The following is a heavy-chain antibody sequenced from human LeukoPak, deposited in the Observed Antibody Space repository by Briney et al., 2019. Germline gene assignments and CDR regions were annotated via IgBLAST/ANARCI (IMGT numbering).Heavy chain of an antibody. Sequence: SETLSLTCTVSGGSISSSSYYWGWIRQPPGKGLEWIGRIYSSGSTNYNPSLKSRVTISIDTSKNQISLNLRSVTAADTAVYYCARDSSTSWYNYYYYMNLWGKGTTVTISS. CDR1: GGSISSSSYY. D-gene: IGHD1-1*01. CDR2: IYSSGST. V-gene: IGHV4-39*07. J-gene: IGHJ6*03. CDR3: ARDSSTSWYNYYYYMNL.